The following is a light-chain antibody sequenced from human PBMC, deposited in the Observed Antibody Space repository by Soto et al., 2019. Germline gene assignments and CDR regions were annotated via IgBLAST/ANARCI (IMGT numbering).Light chain of an antibody. CDR3: QRRTNWPLT. V-gene: IGKV3-11*01. J-gene: IGKJ4*01. CDR1: QSVTTF. CDR2: DAS. Sequence: EIVWTQSPVTLSLSPGERATLSCRASQSVTTFLAWYQQKPGPAPRLLIFDASKRATGIPARFSGSGSGTDFALTISSLGPEDFAVYYCQRRTNWPLTCGGGTKVEIK.